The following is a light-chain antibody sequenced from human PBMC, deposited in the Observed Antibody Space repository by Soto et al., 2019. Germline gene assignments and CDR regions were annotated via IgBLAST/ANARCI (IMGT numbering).Light chain of an antibody. CDR3: QHYGNSPPSVT. CDR2: GAS. CDR1: QSVSSY. Sequence: IVLTQSPATLSLSPGSRATLSCRASQSVSSYLAWYQQKPGQAPRLLIYGASSRATGIPDRFSGSGSGTDFTLTINRLEPEDFAVYYCQHYGNSPPSVTFGPGTKVDI. V-gene: IGKV3-20*01. J-gene: IGKJ3*01.